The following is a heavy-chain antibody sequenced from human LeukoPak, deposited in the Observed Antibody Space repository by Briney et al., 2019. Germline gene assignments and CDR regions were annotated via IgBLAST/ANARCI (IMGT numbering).Heavy chain of an antibody. V-gene: IGHV1-46*01. D-gene: IGHD6-19*01. CDR1: GYTFTSYH. CDR3: ARVPHSSGGY. J-gene: IGHJ4*02. Sequence: ASVKVSCKTSGYTFTSYHIHWVRQAPGQGLEWMGVIQPSAGYTTYAQRFQGRLTVTRDTSTRTVYMELSSLRSEDTAVYYCARVPHSSGGYWGQGTLVTASS. CDR2: IQPSAGYT.